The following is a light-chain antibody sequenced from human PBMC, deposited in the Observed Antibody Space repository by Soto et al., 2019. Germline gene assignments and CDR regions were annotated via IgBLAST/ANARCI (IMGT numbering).Light chain of an antibody. CDR1: SSDVGGYNY. V-gene: IGLV2-14*01. CDR3: SSYTSSSLVV. Sequence: QSALTQPASVSGSPGQSITISCTGTSSDVGGYNYVSWYQQHPGKAPKLMIYYVSNRPSGVSNRFSGSKSGNTASLTISGLQAEDEADYYCSSYTSSSLVVFGGATKFTVL. CDR2: YVS. J-gene: IGLJ2*01.